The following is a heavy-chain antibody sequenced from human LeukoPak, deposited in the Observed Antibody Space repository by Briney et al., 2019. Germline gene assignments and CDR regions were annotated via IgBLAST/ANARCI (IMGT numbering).Heavy chain of an antibody. J-gene: IGHJ4*02. D-gene: IGHD6-13*01. CDR2: ISYDGSNK. CDR3: AKLVGIAAAGDDC. V-gene: IGHV3-30*18. Sequence: GGTLRLSCAASGFTFSSYDMHWVRQAPGKGLEWVAVISYDGSNKYYADSVKGRFTISRDNSKNTLYLQMNSLRAEDTAVYYCAKLVGIAAAGDDCWGQGTVVSDSS. CDR1: GFTFSSYD.